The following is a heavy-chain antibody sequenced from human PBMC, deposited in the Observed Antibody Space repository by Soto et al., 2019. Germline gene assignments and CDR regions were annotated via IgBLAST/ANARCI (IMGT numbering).Heavy chain of an antibody. CDR1: GGSFRGHY. J-gene: IGHJ4*02. V-gene: IGHV4-34*01. CDR2: INHSGST. CDR3: ARDKITGLFDY. D-gene: IGHD2-8*02. Sequence: PSETLSLTCAVYGGSFRGHYWSWIRQPPGKGLEWIGEINHSGSTNYNPSLKSRVTISVDTSKNQFSLKLSSVTAADTAVYYCARDKITGLFDYWGQGTLVTVSS.